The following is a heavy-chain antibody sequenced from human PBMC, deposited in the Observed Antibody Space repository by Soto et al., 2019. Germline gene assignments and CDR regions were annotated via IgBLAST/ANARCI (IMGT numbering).Heavy chain of an antibody. Sequence: EVQLLESGGGLVQPGGSLRLSCAASGFTFSSYAMSWVRQAPGKGLEWVSAISGSGGSTYYADSVKGRLTISRDNSKNTLHLQMNSVRAEDTAVYYGAKSGIGVVTASYCGYYGMDVWGQGTTVTVSS. D-gene: IGHD2-21*02. CDR2: ISGSGGST. J-gene: IGHJ6*02. CDR1: GFTFSSYA. V-gene: IGHV3-23*01. CDR3: AKSGIGVVTASYCGYYGMDV.